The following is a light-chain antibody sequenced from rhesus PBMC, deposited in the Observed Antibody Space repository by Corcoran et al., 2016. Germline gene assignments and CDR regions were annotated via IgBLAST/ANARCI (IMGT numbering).Light chain of an antibody. J-gene: IGKJ3*01. CDR2: GAS. V-gene: IGKV3S9*01. CDR3: QQYNNWNT. Sequence: EIVMTQSPATLSLSPGERATLSCRASQSVSSYVAWYQQKPEQAPRPLIYGASSRATDIPDRSSGSVSGTDFTLIISSLEPEDVGVYYCQQYNNWNTFGPGTKLDIK. CDR1: QSVSSY.